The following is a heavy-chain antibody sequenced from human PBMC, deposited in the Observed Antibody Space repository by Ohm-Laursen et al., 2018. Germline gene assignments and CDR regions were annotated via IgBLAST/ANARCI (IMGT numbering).Heavy chain of an antibody. CDR1: GFTFSSYA. CDR3: AKRLEKGPIIVVPLRPHFDY. V-gene: IGHV3-23*01. J-gene: IGHJ4*02. Sequence: GSLRLSCTASGFTFSSYAMSWVRQAPGKGLEWVSTIGGGGGSTFYADSVKGRFTISRDNSRNTLYLQMNSLRAEDTAVYYCAKRLEKGPIIVVPLRPHFDYWGQGTLVTVSS. D-gene: IGHD3-22*01. CDR2: IGGGGGST.